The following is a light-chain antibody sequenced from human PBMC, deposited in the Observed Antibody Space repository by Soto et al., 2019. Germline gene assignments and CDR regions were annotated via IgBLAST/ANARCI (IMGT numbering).Light chain of an antibody. J-gene: IGLJ1*01. CDR2: GNS. Sequence: QSVLTQRPSVSGAPGQRITISCTGSSSNIGAGYDVQWYQQLPGTAPKLLIYGNSHRPSGVPDRFSGSKSGTSASLAITGLQTEDEADYYCQSYDSSLSALYVLGTGTKVTVL. CDR1: SSNIGAGYD. CDR3: QSYDSSLSALYV. V-gene: IGLV1-40*01.